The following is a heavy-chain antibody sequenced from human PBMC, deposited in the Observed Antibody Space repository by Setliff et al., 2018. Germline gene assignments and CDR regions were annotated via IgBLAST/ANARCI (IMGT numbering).Heavy chain of an antibody. CDR1: GFTFSTYS. CDR3: AREVRPSFDDY. CDR2: ISYDGGKT. D-gene: IGHD1-1*01. V-gene: IGHV3-30-3*01. Sequence: GGSLRLSCTASGFTFSTYSMHWVRQAPGRGLEWVEVISYDGGKTYHADSVKGRFIISRDNSENTLYLQMNSLRPEDTAVYYCAREVRPSFDDYWGQGTLVTVSS. J-gene: IGHJ4*02.